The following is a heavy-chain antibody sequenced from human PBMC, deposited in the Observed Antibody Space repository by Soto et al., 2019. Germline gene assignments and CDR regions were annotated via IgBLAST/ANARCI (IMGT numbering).Heavy chain of an antibody. Sequence: GGSLRLSCAASGFTFSSYDMHWVRQATGKGLEWVSAIGTAGDTYYPGSVKGRFTISRENAKNSVYLQMNSLRAGDTAVYYCARSAFYGSGSYYNPGAFDIWGQGTMVTVSS. V-gene: IGHV3-13*01. CDR2: IGTAGDT. D-gene: IGHD3-10*01. J-gene: IGHJ3*02. CDR3: ARSAFYGSGSYYNPGAFDI. CDR1: GFTFSSYD.